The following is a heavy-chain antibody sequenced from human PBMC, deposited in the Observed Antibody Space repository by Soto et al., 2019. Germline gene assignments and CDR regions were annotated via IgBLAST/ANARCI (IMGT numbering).Heavy chain of an antibody. V-gene: IGHV3-30*18. CDR2: ISYDGSNK. CDR3: AKDGPYSNYAYVDY. D-gene: IGHD4-4*01. CDR1: GFTFSSYG. Sequence: QVQLVESGGGVVQPGRSLRLSCAASGFTFSSYGMHWVRQAPGKGLEWVAVISYDGSNKYYADSVKGRFTISRDNSKNTLYLQMNGLRAEDTAVYYCAKDGPYSNYAYVDYWGQGTLVTVSS. J-gene: IGHJ4*02.